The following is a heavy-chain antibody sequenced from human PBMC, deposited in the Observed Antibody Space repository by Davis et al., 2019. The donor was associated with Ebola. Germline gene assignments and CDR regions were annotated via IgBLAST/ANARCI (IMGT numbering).Heavy chain of an antibody. CDR1: GFVFNNHF. D-gene: IGHD6-19*01. CDR3: ARGYSSGWVFDY. Sequence: GESLKISCAASGFVFNNHFMNWVRQAPGKGLEWVSSISSNGAYKGYADSLKGRFTISRDNAKNLLYLEMNSLRAEDTAVYYCARGYSSGWVFDYWGQGTLVTVSS. J-gene: IGHJ4*02. CDR2: ISSNGAYK. V-gene: IGHV3-21*04.